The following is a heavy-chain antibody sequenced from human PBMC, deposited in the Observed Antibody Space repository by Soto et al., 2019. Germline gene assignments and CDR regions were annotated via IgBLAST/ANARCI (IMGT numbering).Heavy chain of an antibody. D-gene: IGHD2-21*02. CDR3: ARNVMSGVTTIGRVMDV. CDR2: ISYEGSNT. J-gene: IGHJ6*02. CDR1: GLTFSTYA. Sequence: QVQLVESGGGVVQPGRSLRLSCAASGLTFSTYAMHWVRQAPGKGLEWVAVISYEGSNTYYADSVKGRFTISRDNSKNTLNMQMNSLSAEDTAVYNYARNVMSGVTTIGRVMDVLCPGTTVTVA. V-gene: IGHV3-30-3*01.